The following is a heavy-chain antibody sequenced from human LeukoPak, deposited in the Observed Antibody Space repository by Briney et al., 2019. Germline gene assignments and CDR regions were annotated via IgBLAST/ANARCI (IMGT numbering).Heavy chain of an antibody. CDR1: GYTFTSYG. CDR2: ISAYNGNT. J-gene: IGHJ4*02. CDR3: AKAGGRREQGDNCFDY. V-gene: IGHV1-18*01. Sequence: GASVKVSCKASGYTFTSYGISWVRQAPGQGLEWMGWISAYNGNTNYAQKLQGRVTMTTDTSTSTAYMELRSLRSDDTAVYYCAKAGGRREQGDNCFDYWGQGTLVIVSS. D-gene: IGHD1-26*01.